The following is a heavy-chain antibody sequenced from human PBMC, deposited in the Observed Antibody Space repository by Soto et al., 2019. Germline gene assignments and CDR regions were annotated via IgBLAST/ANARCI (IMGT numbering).Heavy chain of an antibody. V-gene: IGHV1-3*01. J-gene: IGHJ5*02. CDR2: INAGNGNT. CDR3: ARDRGPSSGYYPYWFDP. D-gene: IGHD3-22*01. CDR1: GYTFTSYA. Sequence: ASVKVSCKASGYTFTSYATHWVRQAPGQRLEWMGWINAGNGNTKYSQKFQGRVTITRDTSASTAYMELSSLRSEDTAVYYCARDRGPSSGYYPYWFDPWGQGTLVTVFS.